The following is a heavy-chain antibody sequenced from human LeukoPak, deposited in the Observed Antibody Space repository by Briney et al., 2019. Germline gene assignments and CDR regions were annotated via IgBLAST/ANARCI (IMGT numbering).Heavy chain of an antibody. D-gene: IGHD3-22*01. J-gene: IGHJ5*02. CDR3: ARDADTSEFFSWLDL. CDR2: IWHNGGKR. CDR1: GFTFSYYG. Sequence: GGSLRLSCAASGFTFSYYGMQWVRQAPGKGLEWVALIWHNGGKRYYADSVKGRFTISRDNSKNTLYLQMTTLRAEDTAVYYCARDADTSEFFSWLDLWGQGTLVTVSS. V-gene: IGHV3-33*01.